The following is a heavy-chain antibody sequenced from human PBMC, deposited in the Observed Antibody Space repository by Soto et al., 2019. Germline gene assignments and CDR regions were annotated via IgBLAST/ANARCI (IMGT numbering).Heavy chain of an antibody. V-gene: IGHV3-33*01. CDR3: ARGLHYLFDY. CDR1: GFTFSSYG. Sequence: LRLSCAASGFTFSSYGMHWARQAPGKGLEWVAVIWYDGNNKYYADSVKGRFTISRDNSNNTLFVQMTSLRAEDTAVYYCARGLHYLFDYWGQGTLVTVSS. CDR2: IWYDGNNK. J-gene: IGHJ4*02. D-gene: IGHD3-10*01.